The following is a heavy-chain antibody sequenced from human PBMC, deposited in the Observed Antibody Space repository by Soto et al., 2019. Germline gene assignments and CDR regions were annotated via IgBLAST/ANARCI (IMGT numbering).Heavy chain of an antibody. D-gene: IGHD3-10*01. V-gene: IGHV4-39*07. CDR2: IYYSGST. CDR1: GGSISSSSYF. CDR3: ARLKRDGGGSGTYIHG. Sequence: SETLSLTCSVSGGSISSSSYFWGWIRQPPGKGLEWIGSIYYSGSTYYSPSFQGQVTISADKSISTAYLQWSSLKASDTAMYYCARLKRDGGGSGTYIHGWGQGTLVTVSS. J-gene: IGHJ4*02.